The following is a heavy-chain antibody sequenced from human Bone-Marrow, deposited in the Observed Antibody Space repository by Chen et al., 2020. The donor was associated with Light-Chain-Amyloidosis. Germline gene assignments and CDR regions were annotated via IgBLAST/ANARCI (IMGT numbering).Heavy chain of an antibody. CDR1: GYTFPNYW. CDR2: IYPDDSDA. CDR3: ARRRDGYNFDY. V-gene: IGHV5-51*01. Sequence: EVQLEQSGPEVKKPGESLKISCKGSGYTFPNYWIGWVRQMPGKGLAWMGVIYPDDSDARYSPSFEGQVTISADKSITTAYLQWRSLKASDTAMYYCARRRDGYNFDYLGQGTLVTVSS. D-gene: IGHD5-12*01. J-gene: IGHJ4*02.